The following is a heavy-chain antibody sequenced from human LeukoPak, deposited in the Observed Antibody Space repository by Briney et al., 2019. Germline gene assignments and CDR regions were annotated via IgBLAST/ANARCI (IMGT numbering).Heavy chain of an antibody. CDR3: AREGREQWLVRLNYMDV. CDR2: ISSSGSTI. CDR1: GFTFSDYY. Sequence: GGSLRLSCAASGFTFSDYYMSWIRQAPGKGLEWVSYISSSGSTIYYADSVKGRFTISRDNAKNSLYLLMNSLRAEDTAVYYCAREGREQWLVRLNYMDVWGKGTTVTVSS. J-gene: IGHJ6*03. V-gene: IGHV3-11*04. D-gene: IGHD6-19*01.